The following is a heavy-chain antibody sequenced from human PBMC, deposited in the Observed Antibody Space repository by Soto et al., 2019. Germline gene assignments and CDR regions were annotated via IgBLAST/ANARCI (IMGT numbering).Heavy chain of an antibody. J-gene: IGHJ6*02. CDR3: ARDFVVAAPVNYYYYGMEV. CDR1: RYTFTSYD. Sequence: ASVKVSCKASRYTFTSYDINLLRHSPGQGLEWMGWMNPNSGSTYYADSVKGRFTISRDNSKNTLYLQMNSLRAEDTAVYYCARDFVVAAPVNYYYYGMEVWGQGTTVTVSS. D-gene: IGHD2-15*01. V-gene: IGHV1-8*01. CDR2: MNPNSGST.